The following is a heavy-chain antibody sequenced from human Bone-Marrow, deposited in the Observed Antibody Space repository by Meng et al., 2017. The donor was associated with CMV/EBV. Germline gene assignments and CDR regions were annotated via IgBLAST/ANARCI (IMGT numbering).Heavy chain of an antibody. CDR2: IYLGDSDT. CDR1: GYSFTSYW. CDR3: ARQSRYCSSTSCYNSHFDY. Sequence: GESLKISCKGSGYSFTSYWIGWVRQMPGKGLEWMGIIYLGDSDTRYSPSFQGQVTISADKSISTAYLQWSSLKASDTAMYYCARQSRYCSSTSCYNSHFDYWGQGTLVTVFS. V-gene: IGHV5-51*01. D-gene: IGHD2-2*01. J-gene: IGHJ4*02.